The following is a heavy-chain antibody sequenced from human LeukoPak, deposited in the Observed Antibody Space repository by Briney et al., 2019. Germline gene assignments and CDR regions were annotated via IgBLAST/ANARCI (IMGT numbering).Heavy chain of an antibody. CDR1: GYTLTELS. D-gene: IGHD3-10*01. CDR2: FDPEDGET. J-gene: IGHJ4*02. V-gene: IGHV1-24*01. Sequence: ASVKVSCKVSGYTLTELSMHWVRQAPGKGLEWMGGFDPEDGETIYAQKFQGRVTMTEDTSTDTAYMELSSLRSGDTAVYYCATVYYGSGSYYLYYFDYWGQGTLVTVSS. CDR3: ATVYYGSGSYYLYYFDY.